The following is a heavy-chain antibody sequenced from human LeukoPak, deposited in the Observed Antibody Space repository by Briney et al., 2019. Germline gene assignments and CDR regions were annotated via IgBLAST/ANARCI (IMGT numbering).Heavy chain of an antibody. D-gene: IGHD6-13*01. CDR3: ASAGLVYSSGWYLETPFDY. J-gene: IGHJ4*02. V-gene: IGHV3-21*01. CDR2: ISSSSSYM. Sequence: GGSLRLSCAASGFTFSSYTMNWVRQAPGKGLDWVSSISSSSSYMYYADSVKGRFTISRDNAKNSLYLQMNSLRAEDTAVYYCASAGLVYSSGWYLETPFDYWGQGTLVTVSS. CDR1: GFTFSSYT.